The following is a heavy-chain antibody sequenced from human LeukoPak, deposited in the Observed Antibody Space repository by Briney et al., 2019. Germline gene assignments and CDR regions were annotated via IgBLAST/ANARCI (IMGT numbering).Heavy chain of an antibody. Sequence: GESLKISCKASGYSFNNYWIAWVRQMPGKGLEWMGIVYPDDSDTIYSPSFEGRVTISADKSINPAYLQWTSLKASDTAMYFCARHSTAYFYDRSGYLYYWGQGTLVTVSS. J-gene: IGHJ4*02. CDR2: VYPDDSDT. V-gene: IGHV5-51*01. CDR3: ARHSTAYFYDRSGYLYY. D-gene: IGHD3-22*01. CDR1: GYSFNNYW.